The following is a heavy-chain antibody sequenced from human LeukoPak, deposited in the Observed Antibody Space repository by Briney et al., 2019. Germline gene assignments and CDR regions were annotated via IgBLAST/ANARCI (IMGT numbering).Heavy chain of an antibody. D-gene: IGHD3-10*01. Sequence: GGSLRLSCEASGFTFSSHWMHWVRQVPGKGLVWVARIRGDENEIDYADSVKGRFPISRDNAKNTLYLQMNSLRVEDTAVYFCARGHVPGSTRHWDFWGQGTLVTVSS. V-gene: IGHV3-74*01. CDR2: IRGDENEI. CDR1: GFTFSSHW. CDR3: ARGHVPGSTRHWDF. J-gene: IGHJ4*02.